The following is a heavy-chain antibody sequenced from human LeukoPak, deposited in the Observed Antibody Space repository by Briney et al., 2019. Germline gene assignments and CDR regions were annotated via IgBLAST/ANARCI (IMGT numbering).Heavy chain of an antibody. Sequence: PSETLSLTCTVSGGSISSGSYYWTWIRQPAGKGLEWIGRISTTGSTNYNPSLKSRVTISLDTSTNQFSLRLSSVTAADTAMYYCARGPFYGDSVRFDYWGQGTLVTVSS. CDR1: GGSISSGSYY. D-gene: IGHD4-17*01. CDR2: ISTTGST. J-gene: IGHJ4*02. V-gene: IGHV4-61*02. CDR3: ARGPFYGDSVRFDY.